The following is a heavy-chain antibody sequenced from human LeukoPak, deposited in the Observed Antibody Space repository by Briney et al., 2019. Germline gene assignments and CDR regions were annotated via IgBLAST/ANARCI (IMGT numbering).Heavy chain of an antibody. D-gene: IGHD6-25*01. Sequence: GGSLRLSCAASGFTFSSFAMHWVRQAPGKGLEWVAVTWSDGSNKYYADSVKGRFTISRDNSENTLYLQTNSLRAEDTAVYYCARDRGRLHYFDYWGPGTLVTVSS. CDR3: ARDRGRLHYFDY. V-gene: IGHV3-33*01. CDR2: TWSDGSNK. J-gene: IGHJ4*02. CDR1: GFTFSSFA.